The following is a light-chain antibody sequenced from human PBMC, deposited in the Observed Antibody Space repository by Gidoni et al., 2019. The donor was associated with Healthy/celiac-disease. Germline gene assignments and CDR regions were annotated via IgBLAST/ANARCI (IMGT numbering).Light chain of an antibody. V-gene: IGKV1-33*01. CDR3: QQYDNLPPNFT. Sequence: DIQLPQSPSSLSASVVYRVTITCQASQDISNYLNLYQQKPGKAPKLLIYDASNLETGVPSRFSGSGSGTDFTFSISSLQPEDIATYYCQQYDNLPPNFTFGPGTKVDIK. CDR1: QDISNY. J-gene: IGKJ3*01. CDR2: DAS.